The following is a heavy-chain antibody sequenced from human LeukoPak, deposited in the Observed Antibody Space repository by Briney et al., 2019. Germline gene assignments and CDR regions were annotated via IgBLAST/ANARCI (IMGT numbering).Heavy chain of an antibody. J-gene: IGHJ4*02. D-gene: IGHD5-12*01. CDR1: GFTFSTYA. CDR2: ISYDGSNK. CDR3: ARSLYSGYDLEFDY. V-gene: IGHV3-30*04. Sequence: GGSLRLSCAASGFTFSTYAMHWVRQAPGKGLEWVAVISYDGSNKYYADSVKGRFTISRDNSKDTLYLQMNSLRAEDTAVYYCARSLYSGYDLEFDYWGQGTLVTVSS.